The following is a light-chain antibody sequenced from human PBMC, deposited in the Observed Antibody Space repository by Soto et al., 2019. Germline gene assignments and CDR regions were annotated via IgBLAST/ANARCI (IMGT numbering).Light chain of an antibody. CDR3: SSYTSISTWV. CDR1: SSDIGDYDY. CDR2: EVI. Sequence: QSALTQPASVSGSPGQSITISCTGTSSDIGDYDYVSWYQQHPGKAPKLMIYEVINRPSGVSDRLSGSKSGNTASLTISGLQAEEEADYYCSSYTSISTWVFGGGTKLTVL. V-gene: IGLV2-14*01. J-gene: IGLJ3*02.